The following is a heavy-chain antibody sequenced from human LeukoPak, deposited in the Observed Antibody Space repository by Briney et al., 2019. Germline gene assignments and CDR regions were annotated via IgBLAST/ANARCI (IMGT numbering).Heavy chain of an antibody. D-gene: IGHD3-10*01. J-gene: IGHJ6*02. V-gene: IGHV3-43D*03. CDR3: AKERLGFGDYYYYGMDV. Sequence: GGSLRLSCAASGFTFDDYAMHWVRQAPGKGLEWVSLISWDGGSTYYADSVKGRFTISRDNSKNSLYLQMNSLRAEDTALYYCAKERLGFGDYYYYGMDVWGQGTTVTVSS. CDR2: ISWDGGST. CDR1: GFTFDDYA.